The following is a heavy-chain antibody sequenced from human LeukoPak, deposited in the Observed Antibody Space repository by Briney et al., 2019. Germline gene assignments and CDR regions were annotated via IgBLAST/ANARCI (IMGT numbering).Heavy chain of an antibody. CDR1: GGSFSGYY. CDR3: ARADYDSSGYLRYFDY. CDR2: IYYSGTT. Sequence: ASETLSLTCAVYGGSFSGYYWSWIRQHSGKGLEWIGYIYYSGTTYYNPSLKSRVTISVDTSKNQFPLKLSSVTAADTAVYYCARADYDSSGYLRYFDYWGQGTLVTVSS. J-gene: IGHJ4*02. D-gene: IGHD3-22*01. V-gene: IGHV4-31*11.